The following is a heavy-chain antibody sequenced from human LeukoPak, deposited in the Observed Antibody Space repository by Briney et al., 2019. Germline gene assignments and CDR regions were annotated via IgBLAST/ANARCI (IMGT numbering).Heavy chain of an antibody. Sequence: PGGSLRLSCAASGFMFSSYWLHWVRQAPGKGLVWVSRINGDGSTTSYADSVKGRFTISRDNARNTLYLQMNSLRAEDTAVYYCARRTTVTPIDYWGQGTLVTVSS. V-gene: IGHV3-74*01. CDR2: INGDGSTT. J-gene: IGHJ4*02. D-gene: IGHD4-17*01. CDR3: ARRTTVTPIDY. CDR1: GFMFSSYW.